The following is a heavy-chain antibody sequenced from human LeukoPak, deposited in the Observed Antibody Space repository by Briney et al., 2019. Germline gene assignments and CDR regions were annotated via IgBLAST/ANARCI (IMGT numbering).Heavy chain of an antibody. CDR1: GGSISSYY. Sequence: SETLSLTCTVSGGSISSYYWSWIRQPPGKGLEWIGSIYRSGITYYNPSLKSRVAMSVDTSKNQFSLKLSSVTAADTAVYYCARHDWTFDIWGQGTMVTASS. D-gene: IGHD3-9*01. J-gene: IGHJ3*02. CDR3: ARHDWTFDI. CDR2: IYRSGIT. V-gene: IGHV4-59*04.